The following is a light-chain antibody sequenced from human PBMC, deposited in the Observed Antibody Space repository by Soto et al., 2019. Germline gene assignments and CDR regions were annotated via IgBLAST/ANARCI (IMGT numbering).Light chain of an antibody. CDR2: GAS. J-gene: IGKJ1*01. Sequence: EIVMTQSPATLSVSPGERATLSCRASQSVSSKLAWYQQKPGQGPRLLIYGASTRATGIPARFSGSGSGTEFTLTISSLQSEDFAVHYCQHYSTWLWTFGQGTKVEIK. CDR1: QSVSSK. CDR3: QHYSTWLWT. V-gene: IGKV3-15*01.